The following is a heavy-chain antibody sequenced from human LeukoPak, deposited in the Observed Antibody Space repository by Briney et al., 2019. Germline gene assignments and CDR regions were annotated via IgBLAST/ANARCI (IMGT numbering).Heavy chain of an antibody. CDR1: GGSISSDSYY. V-gene: IGHV4-39*07. Sequence: SETLSLTCTVSGGSISSDSYYWSWIRQPPGKGLEWIGSIYHSGSTYYNPSLKSRVTISVDTSKNQFSLKLSSVTAADTAVYYCAREDIAAAGTDYWGQGTLVTVSS. CDR3: AREDIAAAGTDY. D-gene: IGHD6-13*01. J-gene: IGHJ4*02. CDR2: IYHSGST.